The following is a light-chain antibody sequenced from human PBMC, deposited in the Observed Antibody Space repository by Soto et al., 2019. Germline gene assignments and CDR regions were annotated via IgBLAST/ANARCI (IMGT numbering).Light chain of an antibody. J-gene: IGLJ2*01. Sequence: QSALTQPPSVSGSPGQSVTISCTGTSSDVGDYNYVSWYQHQPDKAPKLMIYEVTKRPSGVPDRFSGSKSGNTASPTVSGLQAEDEADYYCSSYAGSNNFGVFGGGTKLTVL. CDR2: EVT. CDR1: SSDVGDYNY. V-gene: IGLV2-8*01. CDR3: SSYAGSNNFGV.